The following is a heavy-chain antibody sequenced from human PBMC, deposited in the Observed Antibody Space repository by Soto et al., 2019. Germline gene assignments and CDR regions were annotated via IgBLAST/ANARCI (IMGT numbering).Heavy chain of an antibody. CDR1: VGTFSSYA. J-gene: IGHJ6*02. CDR2: IIPTFGTA. D-gene: IGHD4-4*01. V-gene: IGHV1-69*13. CDR3: ARVVDSNYGYYYYGMDV. Sequence: SVKVSCKASVGTFSSYAMSWVRQAPDQGLEWMGGIIPTFGTANYAQKFQGRVTITADESTSTAYMDLSSLRSEDTAVYYCARVVDSNYGYYYYGMDVWGQGTTVTVSS.